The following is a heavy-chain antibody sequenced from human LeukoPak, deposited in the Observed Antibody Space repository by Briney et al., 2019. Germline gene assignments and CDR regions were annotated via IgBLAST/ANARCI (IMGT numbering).Heavy chain of an antibody. V-gene: IGHV3-21*01. CDR2: ISSSSSYI. CDR3: AQKSFRGYYFDY. Sequence: GGSLRLSCAASGFTFSSYSMNWVRQAPGKGLEWVSSISSSSSYIYYADSVKGRFTISRDNAKNSLYLQMNSLRAEDTAVYYCAQKSFRGYYFDYWGQGTLVTVSS. D-gene: IGHD2/OR15-2a*01. CDR1: GFTFSSYS. J-gene: IGHJ4*02.